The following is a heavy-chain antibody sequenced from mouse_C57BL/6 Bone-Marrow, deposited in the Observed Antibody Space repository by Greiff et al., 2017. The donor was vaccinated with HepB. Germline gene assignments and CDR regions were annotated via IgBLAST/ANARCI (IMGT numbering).Heavy chain of an antibody. J-gene: IGHJ1*03. CDR3: AKRYYGSSYGGYFDV. CDR2: IWGGGST. Sequence: VQLQQSGPGLVAPSQSLSITCTVSGFSLTSYGVDWVRQPPGKGLEWLGVIWGGGSTNYKSALMSRLSISKDNSKSQVFLKMNSLQTDDTAMYYCAKRYYGSSYGGYFDVWGTGTTVTVSS. V-gene: IGHV2-9*01. D-gene: IGHD1-1*01. CDR1: GFSLTSYG.